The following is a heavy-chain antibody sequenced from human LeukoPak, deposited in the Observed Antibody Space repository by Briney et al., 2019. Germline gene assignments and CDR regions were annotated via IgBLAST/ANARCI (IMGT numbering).Heavy chain of an antibody. V-gene: IGHV1-18*01. D-gene: IGHD5-18*01. J-gene: IGHJ4*02. CDR1: GYTFTSYG. Sequence: ASVKVSCKASGYTFTSYGISWVRQAPGQGLEWMRWISAYNGNTNYAQKLQGRVTMTTDTSTSTAYMELRSLRSDDTAVYYCARDPTDLVDTARFDYWGQGTLVTVSS. CDR2: ISAYNGNT. CDR3: ARDPTDLVDTARFDY.